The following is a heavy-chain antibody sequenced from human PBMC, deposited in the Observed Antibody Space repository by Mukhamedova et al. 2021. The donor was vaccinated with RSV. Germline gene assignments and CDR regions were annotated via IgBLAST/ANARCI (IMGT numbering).Heavy chain of an antibody. Sequence: VSGISWDSGSIGYADSVKGRFTISRDNAKNSLYLQMNSLRAEDTALYYCVKDMRAAAAHGTFDYWGQGTLVTVSS. CDR2: ISWDSGSI. CDR3: VKDMRAAAAHGTFDY. J-gene: IGHJ4*02. D-gene: IGHD6-13*01. V-gene: IGHV3-9*01.